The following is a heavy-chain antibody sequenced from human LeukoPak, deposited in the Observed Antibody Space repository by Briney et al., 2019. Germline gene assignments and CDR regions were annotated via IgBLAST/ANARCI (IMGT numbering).Heavy chain of an antibody. V-gene: IGHV3-30-3*01. J-gene: IGHJ4*02. CDR1: GFTFSSYA. Sequence: PGRSLRLSFAASGFTFSSYAMHWVRQAPGKGLEWVAVIPYDGSNKYYADSVKGRFTISRDNSKNTLYLQMNSLRAEDTAVYYCARDRHYYGSGSYFDYWGQGTLVTVSS. CDR3: ARDRHYYGSGSYFDY. D-gene: IGHD3-10*01. CDR2: IPYDGSNK.